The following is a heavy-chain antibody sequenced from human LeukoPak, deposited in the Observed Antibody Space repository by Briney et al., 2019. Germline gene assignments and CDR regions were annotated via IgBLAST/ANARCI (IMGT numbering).Heavy chain of an antibody. D-gene: IGHD3-10*01. CDR2: ISGSGGST. CDR1: GFTFSSYA. J-gene: IGHJ4*02. CDR3: AKAELGYYYGSGSSYFDY. Sequence: GGSLRLSCAASGFTFSSYAMSWVRQAPGKGLEWVSAISGSGGSTYYADSVMGRFTISRDNSKNTLYLQMNSLRAEDTAVYYCAKAELGYYYGSGSSYFDYWGQGTLVTVSS. V-gene: IGHV3-23*01.